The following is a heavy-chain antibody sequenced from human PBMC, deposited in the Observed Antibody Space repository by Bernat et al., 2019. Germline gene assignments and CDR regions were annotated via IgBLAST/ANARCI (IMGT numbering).Heavy chain of an antibody. V-gene: IGHV3-30-3*01. CDR1: GFTFSSYA. J-gene: IGHJ6*02. CDR2: ISYDGSNK. D-gene: IGHD3-10*02. Sequence: VQLLESGGGVVQPGRSLRLSCAASGFTFSSYAMHWVRQAPGKGLEWVAVISYDGSNKYYADSVKGRFTISRDNSKNTLYLQMNSLRAEDTAVYYCARDKVDYVGFLNGMDVWGQGTTVTVSS. CDR3: ARDKVDYVGFLNGMDV.